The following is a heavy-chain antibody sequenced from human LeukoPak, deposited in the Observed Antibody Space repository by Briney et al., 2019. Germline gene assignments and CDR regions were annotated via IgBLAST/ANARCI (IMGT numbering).Heavy chain of an antibody. D-gene: IGHD5-12*01. CDR3: AKDLHSGYDSPPIFDY. CDR1: GFTFDDYA. J-gene: IGHJ4*02. V-gene: IGHV3-9*01. Sequence: GGSLRLSCAASGFTFDDYAMHWVRHAPGKGLEWVSGISWNSGSIVYADSVKGRFTISRDNAKNSLYLQMNSLRAEDTALYYCAKDLHSGYDSPPIFDYWGQGTLVTVSS. CDR2: ISWNSGSI.